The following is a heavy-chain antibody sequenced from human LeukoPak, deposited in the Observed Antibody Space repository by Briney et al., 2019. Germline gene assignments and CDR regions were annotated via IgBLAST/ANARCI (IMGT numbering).Heavy chain of an antibody. V-gene: IGHV3-74*01. CDR1: GFTFSSYS. Sequence: PGGSLRLSCAASGFTFSSYSMNWVRQAPGKGLVWVSRLNTDGIATYYADSVKGRFTISRDNAKNTLYLQMNSLRAEDTAVYYCAKGASSSWYNPDAFDIWGQGTMVTVSS. J-gene: IGHJ3*02. CDR3: AKGASSSWYNPDAFDI. CDR2: LNTDGIAT. D-gene: IGHD6-13*01.